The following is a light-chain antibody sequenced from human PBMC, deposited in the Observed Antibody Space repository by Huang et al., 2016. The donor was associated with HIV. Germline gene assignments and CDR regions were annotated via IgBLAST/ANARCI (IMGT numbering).Light chain of an antibody. Sequence: EIVMTQSPATLSVSPGEGAPLSCRASQSVSSNLAWYQQKPGQAPRLLSYGASTRATGVPVRVSGSGSGTEFSLTISSLQSEDFAVYYCQQYNSWPRTFGQGTKVEIE. CDR2: GAS. CDR1: QSVSSN. J-gene: IGKJ1*01. CDR3: QQYNSWPRT. V-gene: IGKV3-15*01.